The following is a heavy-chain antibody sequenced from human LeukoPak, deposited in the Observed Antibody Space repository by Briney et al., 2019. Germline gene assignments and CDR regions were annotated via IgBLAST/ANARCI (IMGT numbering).Heavy chain of an antibody. D-gene: IGHD3-22*01. CDR2: IFHRGDT. CDR3: ARLGDYYDSRGYFDS. J-gene: IGHJ4*02. Sequence: SETLSLTCMVSGGSISSSSYYWGWIRQPPGKGLEWIANIFHRGDTYYNPSLKSRATITVDTSKNQFSLKLSSVTAADTAVYYCARLGDYYDSRGYFDSWGQGTLVTVSS. V-gene: IGHV4-39*01. CDR1: GGSISSSSYY.